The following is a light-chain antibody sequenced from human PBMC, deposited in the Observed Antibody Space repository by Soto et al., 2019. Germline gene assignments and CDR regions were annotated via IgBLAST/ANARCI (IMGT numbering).Light chain of an antibody. CDR2: GAS. J-gene: IGKJ3*01. V-gene: IGKV3-20*01. Sequence: DIVLTQSPGTLSLSPGERATLSCRASQTVSSNNLAWYQQKRGQAPRLLIYGASSRAAAIPDRFRGSGSGTDFTLIISSLAPDDFAVYYCHQYGSSPFTFGPGIAVEIK. CDR3: HQYGSSPFT. CDR1: QTVSSNN.